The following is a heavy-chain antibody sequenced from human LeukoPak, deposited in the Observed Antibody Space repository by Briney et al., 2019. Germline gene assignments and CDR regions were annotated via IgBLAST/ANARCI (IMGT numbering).Heavy chain of an antibody. CDR1: GGSISSGGYY. CDR3: ARVEMATAWDAFDI. D-gene: IGHD5-24*01. J-gene: IGHJ3*02. Sequence: SETLSLTCTVSGGSISSGGYYWSWIRQPAGKGLEWIGRIYTSGSTNYNPSLKSRVTISVDTSKNQFSLKLSSVTAADTAVYYCARVEMATAWDAFDIWGQGTMVTVSS. CDR2: IYTSGST. V-gene: IGHV4-61*02.